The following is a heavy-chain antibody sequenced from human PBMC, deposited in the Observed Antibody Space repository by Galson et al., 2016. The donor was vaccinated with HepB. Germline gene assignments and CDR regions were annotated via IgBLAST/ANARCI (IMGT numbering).Heavy chain of an antibody. V-gene: IGHV1-69*06. D-gene: IGHD3-10*01. CDR2: IIPLFGAT. J-gene: IGHJ5*02. CDR1: GGTFSNFA. Sequence: SVKVSCKASGGTFSNFAIRWLRQAPGQGLEWMGGIIPLFGATNYAQEFQGRVTITADKSTTTGYMDLSSLRSEDTAVYYRARGGGITMGRGAMPGWFDPWGQGTLVTVSS. CDR3: ARGGGITMGRGAMPGWFDP.